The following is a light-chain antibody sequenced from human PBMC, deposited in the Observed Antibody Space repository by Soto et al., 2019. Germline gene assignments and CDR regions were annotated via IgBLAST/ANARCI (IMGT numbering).Light chain of an antibody. J-gene: IGLJ3*02. V-gene: IGLV2-14*02. Sequence: QSVLTQPASVSGSPGQSITISCTGTSSDVGSYNLVSWYQQHPGKAPKFMIYEVNKRPSGVSNRFSGSKSGNTASLTISGLQAEDEADYYCCSYSSSGTLMFGGGTKLTVL. CDR3: CSYSSSGTLM. CDR2: EVN. CDR1: SSDVGSYNL.